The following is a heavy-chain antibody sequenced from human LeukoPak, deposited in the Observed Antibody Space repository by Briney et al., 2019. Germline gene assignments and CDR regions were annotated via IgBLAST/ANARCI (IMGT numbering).Heavy chain of an antibody. CDR1: GFAVKSSY. D-gene: IGHD3-10*01. CDR2: LYAGGES. CDR3: ARDSAGNQYSSGNFDL. Sequence: GGSLRLSCAASGFAVKSSYMNWVRQAPGKGLEWVSLLYAGGESYYADSVLGRFTISRDNSNNTVFLEMNSLTADDTAVYFCARDSAGNQYSSGNFDLWGQGTLVTVSS. J-gene: IGHJ4*02. V-gene: IGHV3-53*01.